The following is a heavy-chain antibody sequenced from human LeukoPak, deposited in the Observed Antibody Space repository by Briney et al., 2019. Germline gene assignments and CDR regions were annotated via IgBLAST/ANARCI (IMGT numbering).Heavy chain of an antibody. CDR1: GYTLTELS. D-gene: IGHD2-2*01. CDR2: FDPEGGGT. V-gene: IGHV1-24*01. Sequence: ASVKVSCKVSGYTLTELSMHWVRQAPGKGLEWMGGFDPEGGGTIYAQKFQGRVTMTEDTSTDTAYMELSSLRSEDTAVYYCATAVVVPAAREGYGWFDPWGQGTLVTVSS. J-gene: IGHJ5*02. CDR3: ATAVVVPAAREGYGWFDP.